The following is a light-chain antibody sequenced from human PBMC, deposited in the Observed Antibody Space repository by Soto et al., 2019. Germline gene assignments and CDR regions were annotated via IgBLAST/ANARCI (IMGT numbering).Light chain of an antibody. Sequence: DIVMTQSPATLSVSPGERTTLSCRASQSVSGKLAWYQQKPGQAPRLVLYGASTRATGIPARFSGGGSGTDFTLTISSLQAEDVAVYYCQQYYSAPQLTFGGGTKVEIK. CDR3: QQYYSAPQLT. V-gene: IGKV3-15*01. J-gene: IGKJ4*01. CDR1: QSVSGK. CDR2: GAS.